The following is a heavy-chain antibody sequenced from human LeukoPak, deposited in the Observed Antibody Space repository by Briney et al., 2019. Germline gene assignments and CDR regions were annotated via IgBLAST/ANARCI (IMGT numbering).Heavy chain of an antibody. V-gene: IGHV3-7*01. J-gene: IGHJ4*02. CDR3: TRVVDSSSSRYQAMPY. CDR2: IKQDESER. D-gene: IGHD2-2*01. Sequence: GGSLRLSCAASGFTFSNYWMSWVRQAPGKGLEWVANIKQDESERYYVDSVRGRFTISRDNAKRSLYLRMDSLRAEDTAMYFCTRVVDSSSSRYQAMPYWGPGTLVTVSS. CDR1: GFTFSNYW.